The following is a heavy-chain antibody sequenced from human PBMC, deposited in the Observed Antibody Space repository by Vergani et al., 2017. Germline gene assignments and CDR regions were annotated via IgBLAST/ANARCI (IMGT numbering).Heavy chain of an antibody. CDR2: INTNTGNP. Sequence: QVQLGQSGSELKKPGASEKVSCKASGYTFTRYAMNWVRQAPGQGLEWRGCINTNTGNPTYAQGFTGRFVFSLDTSVSTEYLQISSLKAEDTGVYYCARGPSPLYYYYYYGMDVWGQGTTVTVSS. CDR3: ARGPSPLYYYYYYGMDV. J-gene: IGHJ6*02. CDR1: GYTFTRYA. V-gene: IGHV7-4-1*02.